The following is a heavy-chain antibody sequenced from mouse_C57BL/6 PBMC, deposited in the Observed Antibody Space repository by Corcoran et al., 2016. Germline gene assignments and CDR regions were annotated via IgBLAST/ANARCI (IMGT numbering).Heavy chain of an antibody. CDR3: ARTSSGYWFAY. Sequence: QIQLVQSGPELKKPGETVKISCKASGYTFTNYGMSWVKQAPGKGLKWMGWINTYSGVPTYADDFKGRFAFSLETSASTAYLQINNLKNEDTATYFCARTSSGYWFAYWGQGTLVTVSA. D-gene: IGHD3-2*02. V-gene: IGHV9-3*01. CDR1: GYTFTNYG. CDR2: INTYSGVP. J-gene: IGHJ3*01.